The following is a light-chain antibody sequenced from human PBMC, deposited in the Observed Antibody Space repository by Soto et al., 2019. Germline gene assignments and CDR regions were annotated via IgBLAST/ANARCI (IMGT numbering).Light chain of an antibody. J-gene: IGKJ4*01. CDR3: QQYVRSPLT. CDR1: QSVSSSY. V-gene: IGKV3-20*01. Sequence: EIVLTQSPGTLSLSPGERATLSCRASQSVSSSYLAWYQQKPGQAPRLLIYGASSRATGIPDRFSGSGSGTDFTLTISRLEPEDFAVYYCQQYVRSPLTFGGGTKV. CDR2: GAS.